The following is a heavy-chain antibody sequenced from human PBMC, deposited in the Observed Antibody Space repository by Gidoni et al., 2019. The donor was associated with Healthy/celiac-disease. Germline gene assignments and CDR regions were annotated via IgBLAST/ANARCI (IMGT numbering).Heavy chain of an antibody. CDR3: ARDSRYCSSTSCETYYYYGMDV. V-gene: IGHV1-69*01. J-gene: IGHJ6*02. CDR1: GGPFSSYA. CDR2: IIPIFGTA. Sequence: QVQLVQSGAEVKKPGSSVKVSCKASGGPFSSYAIRWVRQAPGQGLEWMGGIIPIFGTANYAQKFQGRVTITADESTSTAYMELSSLRSEDTAVYYCARDSRYCSSTSCETYYYYGMDVWGQGTTVTVSS. D-gene: IGHD2-2*01.